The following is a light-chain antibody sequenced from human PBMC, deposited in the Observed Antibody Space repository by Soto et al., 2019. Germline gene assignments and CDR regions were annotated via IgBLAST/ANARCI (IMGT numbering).Light chain of an antibody. CDR1: QSVGLNY. CDR2: GAS. Sequence: EIVLTQSPGTLSSSPGERATLSCRASQSVGLNYVAWYQQKPGQAPRLLIYGASTRATGIPDRFSGSASGTDFTFTVSRLEPEDFAVYFCQQYGGSPYTFGQGTKLEIK. V-gene: IGKV3-20*01. J-gene: IGKJ2*01. CDR3: QQYGGSPYT.